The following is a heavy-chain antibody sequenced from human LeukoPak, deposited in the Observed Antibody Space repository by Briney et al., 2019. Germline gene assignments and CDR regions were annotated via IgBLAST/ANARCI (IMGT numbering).Heavy chain of an antibody. J-gene: IGHJ4*02. Sequence: GGSLRLSCAASGFTFSSYAMHWVRQAPGKGLEWVAVISYDGSNKYYADSVKGRFTISRDNSKNTLYLQMNSLRAEDTAVYYCARSITMVRGVVRTEYWGQGTLVTVSS. CDR3: ARSITMVRGVVRTEY. V-gene: IGHV3-30*04. CDR1: GFTFSSYA. D-gene: IGHD3-10*01. CDR2: ISYDGSNK.